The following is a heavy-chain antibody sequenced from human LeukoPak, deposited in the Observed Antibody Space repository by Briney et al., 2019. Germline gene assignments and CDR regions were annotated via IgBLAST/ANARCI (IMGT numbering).Heavy chain of an antibody. CDR2: IYPGDSDP. J-gene: IGHJ4*02. CDR1: GYSFTSYW. V-gene: IGHV5-51*01. CDR3: ARLDSSGFYYSNY. Sequence: GESLKISCKWSGYSFTSYWIGWVRQMPGECLEWMGIIYPGDSDPRYSPSFQGQVTISADKSISTAYLQWSSLKASDTAMYYCARLDSSGFYYSNYWGQGTLVTVSS. D-gene: IGHD3-22*01.